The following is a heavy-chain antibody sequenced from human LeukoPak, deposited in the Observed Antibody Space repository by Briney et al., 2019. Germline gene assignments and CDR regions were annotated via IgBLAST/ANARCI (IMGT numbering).Heavy chain of an antibody. D-gene: IGHD3-10*01. CDR1: GFTFSGYG. CDR2: ISGSGSST. V-gene: IGHV3-23*01. CDR3: AKDRTLYYYGSGDDAFDI. Sequence: GGSLRLSCAASGFTFSGYGMNWVRQAPGTGLEWVSAISGSGSSTYYADSVKGRFTISRDNSKNTLYLQMNSLRAEDTAVYYCAKDRTLYYYGSGDDAFDIWGQGTMVTVSS. J-gene: IGHJ3*02.